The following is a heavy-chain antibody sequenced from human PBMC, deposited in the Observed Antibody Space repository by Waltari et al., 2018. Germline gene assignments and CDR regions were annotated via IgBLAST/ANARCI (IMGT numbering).Heavy chain of an antibody. Sequence: QVQLQQWGAGLLQPSETLSLTCAVYGGSFSGSYWGWIRQSPGKGLEWLGEINHAGNRNYNPSLRSRVTMLVDTSRSQFSLKLSSMTAADTALYYCVRLEDCSGPGGNCYSGDSFALDVWGQGTTVTVS. V-gene: IGHV4-34*02. CDR2: INHAGNR. CDR1: GGSFSGSY. J-gene: IGHJ6*02. CDR3: VRLEDCSGPGGNCYSGDSFALDV. D-gene: IGHD2-8*02.